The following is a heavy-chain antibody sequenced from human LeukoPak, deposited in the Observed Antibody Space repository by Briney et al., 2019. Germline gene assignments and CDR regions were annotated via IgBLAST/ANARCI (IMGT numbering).Heavy chain of an antibody. J-gene: IGHJ6*03. V-gene: IGHV1-18*01. CDR2: ISAYNGNT. Sequence: GASVKVSCKASGYTFTSYGISWVRQAPGQGLEWMGWISAYNGNTNYAQKLQGRVTMTTDTSTSTAYMELRSLRSDDTAVYYRVRDRLHWVPPPPPSATDYYMDVWGKGTTVTVSS. D-gene: IGHD1-1*01. CDR1: GYTFTSYG. CDR3: VRDRLHWVPPPPPSATDYYMDV.